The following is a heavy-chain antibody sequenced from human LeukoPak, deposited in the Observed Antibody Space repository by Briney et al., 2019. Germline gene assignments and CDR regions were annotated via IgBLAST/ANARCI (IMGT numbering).Heavy chain of an antibody. V-gene: IGHV3-11*01. Sequence: PGGSLRLSCAASGFTFSDYYMSWIRQAPGKGMEGVSYISSSGSNIYYADSEKGRFTISRDNAKNSLYLQMNSLRAEDTAVYYCARDGGILWFGEQLPGYYFDYWGQGTLVTVSS. CDR1: GFTFSDYY. D-gene: IGHD3-10*01. CDR2: ISSSGSNI. CDR3: ARDGGILWFGEQLPGYYFDY. J-gene: IGHJ4*02.